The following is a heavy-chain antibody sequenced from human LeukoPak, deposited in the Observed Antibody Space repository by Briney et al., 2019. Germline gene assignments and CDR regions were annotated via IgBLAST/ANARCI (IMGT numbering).Heavy chain of an antibody. CDR3: AIENAGYYYYYGMDV. V-gene: IGHV3-7*01. CDR2: IKQDGSEK. CDR1: GFTFSSYW. J-gene: IGHJ6*02. Sequence: GGSLRLSCAASGFTFSSYWMSWVRQAPGKGLEWVANIKQDGSEKYYVDSVKGRFTISRDNAKNSLYLQMNSLRAEDTAVYYCAIENAGYYYYYGMDVWGQGTTVTVSS.